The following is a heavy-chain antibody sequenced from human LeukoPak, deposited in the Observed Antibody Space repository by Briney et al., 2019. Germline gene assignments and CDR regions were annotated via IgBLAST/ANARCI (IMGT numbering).Heavy chain of an antibody. V-gene: IGHV3-9*03. CDR3: AKDMGYSSGYPEAFDI. D-gene: IGHD3-22*01. Sequence: GRSLRLSCAASGFTFDEYAMHWVRQVPGKGLEWVSGINWNSGSIGYADSVKGRFTISRDNAKNSLYLQMNSLRAEDMALYYCAKDMGYSSGYPEAFDIWGQGTMVTVSS. CDR2: INWNSGSI. CDR1: GFTFDEYA. J-gene: IGHJ3*02.